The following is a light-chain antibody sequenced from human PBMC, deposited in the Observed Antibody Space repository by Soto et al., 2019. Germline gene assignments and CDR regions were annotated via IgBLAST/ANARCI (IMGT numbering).Light chain of an antibody. V-gene: IGKV3-20*01. CDR1: QSVSSTY. CDR2: GAS. Sequence: EIVLTQSPGTLSLSPGERATLSCRAIQSVSSTYIAWYQQNPGQAPRLLIYGASSRATGIPDRFSGSGSGTDFTLTISRLEPEDFAVYFCQQYGRSPPFTFGQGTKVEIK. J-gene: IGKJ2*01. CDR3: QQYGRSPPFT.